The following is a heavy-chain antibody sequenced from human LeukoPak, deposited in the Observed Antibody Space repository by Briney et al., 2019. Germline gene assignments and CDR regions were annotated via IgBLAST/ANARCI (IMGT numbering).Heavy chain of an antibody. J-gene: IGHJ4*02. CDR2: ISSSSSYI. CDR3: ARMGDYGSGIIDY. D-gene: IGHD3-10*01. V-gene: IGHV3-21*01. Sequence: SISSSSSYIYYADSVKGRFTISRDNAKNSLYLQMNSLRAEDTAVYYCARMGDYGSGIIDYWGQGTLVTVSS.